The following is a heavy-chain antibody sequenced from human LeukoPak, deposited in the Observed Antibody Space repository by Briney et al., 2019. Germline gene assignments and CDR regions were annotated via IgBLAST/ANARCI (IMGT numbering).Heavy chain of an antibody. Sequence: GASVKVSCKASGYTVTGYYTHWVRQAPGQGLEWMGWINPNSGGTNYAQKFQGRVTMTRDTSISTAYMELSRLRSDDTAVYYCARNYYGSGSYLYWGQGTLVTVSS. CDR1: GYTVTGYY. V-gene: IGHV1-2*02. CDR3: ARNYYGSGSYLY. CDR2: INPNSGGT. J-gene: IGHJ4*02. D-gene: IGHD3-10*01.